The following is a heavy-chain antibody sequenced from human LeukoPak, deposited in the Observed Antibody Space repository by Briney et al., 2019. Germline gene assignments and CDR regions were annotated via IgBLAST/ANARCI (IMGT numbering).Heavy chain of an antibody. J-gene: IGHJ6*02. Sequence: ASVKVSCKASGYTFTGYYMHWVRQAPGQGLEWMGWINPNSGGTNYAQKFQGRVTMTRDTSISTAYMELSRLRSDDTAVYYCARDLPSILGRLYYYYGMDVWGQGTTVTVSS. V-gene: IGHV1-2*02. CDR2: INPNSGGT. CDR1: GYTFTGYY. CDR3: ARDLPSILGRLYYYYGMDV. D-gene: IGHD3-3*01.